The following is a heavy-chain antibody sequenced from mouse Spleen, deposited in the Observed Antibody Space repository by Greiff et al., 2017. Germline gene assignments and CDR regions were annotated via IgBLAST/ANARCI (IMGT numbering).Heavy chain of an antibody. Sequence: EVKLMESGGGLVKPGGSLKLSCAASGFTFSDYGMHWVRQAPEKGLEWVAYISSGSSTIYYADTVKGRFTISRDNAKNTLFLQMTSLRSEDTAMYYCARSDRYDEYFDVWGAGTTVTVSS. V-gene: IGHV5-17*01. J-gene: IGHJ1*01. CDR2: ISSGSSTI. CDR3: ARSDRYDEYFDV. CDR1: GFTFSDYG. D-gene: IGHD2-14*01.